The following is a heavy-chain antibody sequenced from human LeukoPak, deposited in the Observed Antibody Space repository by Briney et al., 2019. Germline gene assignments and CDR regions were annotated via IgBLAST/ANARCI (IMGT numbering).Heavy chain of an antibody. Sequence: LSGGSLRLSCAASGFTFSSYAMSWVRQAPGKGLEWVSAISGSGGSTYYADSVMGRFTISRDNSKNTLYLQMNSLRAEDTAVYYCAKVRSHYYDSSGYYYEYWGQGTLVTVSS. V-gene: IGHV3-23*01. J-gene: IGHJ4*02. CDR3: AKVRSHYYDSSGYYYEY. D-gene: IGHD3-22*01. CDR1: GFTFSSYA. CDR2: ISGSGGST.